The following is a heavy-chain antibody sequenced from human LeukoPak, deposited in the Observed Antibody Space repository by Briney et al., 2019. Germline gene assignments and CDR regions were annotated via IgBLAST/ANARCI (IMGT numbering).Heavy chain of an antibody. Sequence: SETLSLTCTVSGGSLSNYYWSWIRQPPGKGLEWIGHIYDSGSTTYNPSLKSRVTMSVDTTKNQFSLRLSSVTAADTAVYYCASPGYNSSTWFDAWGQGTLVTVSP. V-gene: IGHV4-59*01. CDR3: ASPGYNSSTWFDA. J-gene: IGHJ5*02. CDR1: GGSLSNYY. D-gene: IGHD6-13*01. CDR2: IYDSGST.